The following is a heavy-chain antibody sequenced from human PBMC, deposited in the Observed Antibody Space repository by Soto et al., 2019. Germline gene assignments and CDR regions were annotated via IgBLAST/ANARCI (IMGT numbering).Heavy chain of an antibody. Sequence: SEPLCLSCTVSDVSISSYYWSWIRQPPGKGLEWIGYIYYSGSTNYNPSLKSRVTISVDTSKNQFSLKLSSVTAADTAVYYCARDGAMVENWFDPWGQGTLVTVSS. CDR1: DVSISSYY. J-gene: IGHJ5*02. D-gene: IGHD5-18*01. CDR3: ARDGAMVENWFDP. CDR2: IYYSGST. V-gene: IGHV4-59*01.